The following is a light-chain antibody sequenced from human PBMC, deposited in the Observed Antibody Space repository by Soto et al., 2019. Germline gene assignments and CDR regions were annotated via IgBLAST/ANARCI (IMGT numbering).Light chain of an antibody. V-gene: IGKV2-28*01. CDR3: MQALQTPLT. Sequence: DIVMTQSPLSLPVTPGEPASISCRSSQNLLHTNGYNYLDWYLQKPGQSPQLLIYLGSNRASGVPDRFSGSGSGTDFTLKISRVEAEYVGVYYCMQALQTPLTFGGGTKVEIK. CDR1: QNLLHTNGYNY. J-gene: IGKJ4*01. CDR2: LGS.